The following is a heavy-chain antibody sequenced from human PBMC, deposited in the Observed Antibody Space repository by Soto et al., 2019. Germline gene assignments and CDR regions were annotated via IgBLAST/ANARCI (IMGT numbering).Heavy chain of an antibody. CDR3: ARHNYGSGSTYFDY. Sequence: PSETLSLTCTVSGGSISSSSYYWGWIRQPPGKGLEWIGTIYYSGSTYYNPSLKSRVTISVDTSKNQFSLKLSSMTAADTAVYYCARHNYGSGSTYFDYWGQGTLVTVSS. CDR2: IYYSGST. D-gene: IGHD3-10*01. CDR1: GGSISSSSYY. V-gene: IGHV4-39*01. J-gene: IGHJ4*02.